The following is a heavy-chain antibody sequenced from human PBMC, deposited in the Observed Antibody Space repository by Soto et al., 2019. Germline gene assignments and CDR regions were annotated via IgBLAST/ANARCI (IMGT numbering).Heavy chain of an antibody. CDR3: AKDLTRQPAYWLDP. CDR2: INAHSGGT. J-gene: IGHJ5*02. CDR1: GFSFTGYY. V-gene: IGHV1-2*02. D-gene: IGHD3-16*01. Sequence: ASVKVSCKASGFSFTGYYIHWLRQAPGQGLEWMGWINAHSGGTEYAQKFQGRVTLTRDTSIATAYLTLTSLTSDDTALYYCAKDLTRQPAYWLDPWGQGTQVTVSS.